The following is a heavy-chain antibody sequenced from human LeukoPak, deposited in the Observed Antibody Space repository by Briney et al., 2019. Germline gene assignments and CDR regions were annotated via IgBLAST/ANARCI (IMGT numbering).Heavy chain of an antibody. V-gene: IGHV1-69*13. Sequence: SVKVSCKASGGTFSSYAISWVRQAPGQGLEWMGGIIPIFGTANYAQKFQSRVKITADECTSTAYMELSSLRSEDTAVYYCARVDTMVRGVISFSSRYYYMDVWGKGTTVTISS. CDR1: GGTFSSYA. J-gene: IGHJ6*03. CDR3: ARVDTMVRGVISFSSRYYYMDV. CDR2: IIPIFGTA. D-gene: IGHD3-10*01.